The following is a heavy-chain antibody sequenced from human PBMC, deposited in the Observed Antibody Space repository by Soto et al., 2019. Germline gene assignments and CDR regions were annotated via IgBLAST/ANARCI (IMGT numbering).Heavy chain of an antibody. CDR2: IFPADSDT. CDR1: GYNFATYW. V-gene: IGHV5-51*01. Sequence: GESLKISCKASGYNFATYWIGWVRQMPGKGLEWMGLIFPADSDTRYSPSFQGQVTISADKSINTAYLQWSSLKASDTATYYCAKKGSDVFEIWGQGTMVTVSS. CDR3: AKKGSDVFEI. J-gene: IGHJ3*02.